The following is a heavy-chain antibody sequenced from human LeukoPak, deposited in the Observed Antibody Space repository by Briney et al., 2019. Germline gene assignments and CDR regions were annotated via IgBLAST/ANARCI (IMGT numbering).Heavy chain of an antibody. CDR2: IIPILGIA. V-gene: IGHV1-69*04. D-gene: IGHD3-22*01. CDR1: GGTFSSYA. Sequence: ASVKVSCKASGGTFSSYAISWVRQAPGQGLEWMGRIIPILGIANYAQKFQGRVTITADKSTSTAYMELSSLRSDDTAVYYCARKSSFYYYDSRSGFDPWGQGTLVTVSS. CDR3: ARKSSFYYYDSRSGFDP. J-gene: IGHJ5*02.